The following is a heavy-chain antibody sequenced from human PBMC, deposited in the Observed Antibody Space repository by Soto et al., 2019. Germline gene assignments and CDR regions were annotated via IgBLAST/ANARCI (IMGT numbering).Heavy chain of an antibody. Sequence: QVQLVQSGAEVKRPGASVKVSCKASGYTLLNYDVAWVRRAPGQGLEWLGWISISKGKTYYEQRLQGRVTMTTDTATTTAYMEVTSLRSDDTAVYFCGRKGYIGNFGLDVWGQGTTVTVSS. V-gene: IGHV1-18*01. D-gene: IGHD5-12*01. J-gene: IGHJ6*02. CDR1: GYTLLNYD. CDR2: ISISKGKT. CDR3: GRKGYIGNFGLDV.